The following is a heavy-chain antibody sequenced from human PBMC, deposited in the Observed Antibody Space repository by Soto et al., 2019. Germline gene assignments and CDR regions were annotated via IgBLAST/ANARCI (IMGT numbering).Heavy chain of an antibody. V-gene: IGHV4-59*01. J-gene: IGHJ4*02. Sequence: PSATQSITCTVSGGSISSYYLSWIRQPPGKGLELIGYISYSGSTNYNPSLKSRVTISVDTYKKQFSLKLRSVTAADTAVYYCATRSGIYGDLVDYWGQGTLVTVSS. CDR1: GGSISSYY. CDR3: ATRSGIYGDLVDY. CDR2: ISYSGST. D-gene: IGHD4-17*01.